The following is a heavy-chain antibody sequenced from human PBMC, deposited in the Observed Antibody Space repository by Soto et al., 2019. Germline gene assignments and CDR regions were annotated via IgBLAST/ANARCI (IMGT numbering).Heavy chain of an antibody. J-gene: IGHJ5*02. D-gene: IGHD6-6*01. CDR1: GGTFSSYA. Sequence: VSCKASGGTFSSYAISWVRQAPGQGLEWMGGIIPIFGPTLYADSLKGRVTVSIDNSKNTMYLQMNSLRDEDTAVYYCAREHHGSWPWGQGIVVTVSS. CDR2: IIPIFGPT. V-gene: IGHV1-69*05. CDR3: AREHHGSWP.